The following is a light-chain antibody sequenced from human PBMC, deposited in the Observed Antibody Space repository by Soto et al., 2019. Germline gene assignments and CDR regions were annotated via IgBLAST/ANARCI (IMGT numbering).Light chain of an antibody. CDR2: EVT. Sequence: QSALTQPASVSGSPGQSIAISCTGTSSDVGAYKYVSWYQQHPGKAPKLMIYEVTNRPSGVSSRFSGSKSGNMASLTISGLQPEDEADYYCSSYTSSSTLVFGGGTKLTVL. CDR3: SSYTSSSTLV. J-gene: IGLJ3*02. CDR1: SSDVGAYKY. V-gene: IGLV2-14*01.